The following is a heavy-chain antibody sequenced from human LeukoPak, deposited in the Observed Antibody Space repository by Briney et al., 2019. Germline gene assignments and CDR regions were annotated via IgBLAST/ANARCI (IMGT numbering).Heavy chain of an antibody. D-gene: IGHD2-15*01. CDR3: ARDNGYGQLGS. Sequence: GASLRLSCAASGFTFSSYAMGWVRQAPGKGLEWVSAISGSGGSTYYADSVKGRFTISRDNSKNTLYLQMNSLRAEDTAVYYCARDNGYGQLGSWGQGTLVTVSS. CDR2: ISGSGGST. J-gene: IGHJ4*02. CDR1: GFTFSSYA. V-gene: IGHV3-23*01.